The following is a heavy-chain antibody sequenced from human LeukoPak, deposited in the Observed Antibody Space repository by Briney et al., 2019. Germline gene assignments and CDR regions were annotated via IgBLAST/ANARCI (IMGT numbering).Heavy chain of an antibody. D-gene: IGHD6-19*01. Sequence: RASVKVSCKASGYTFTSYGISWVRQAPGQGLEWMGWISAYNGNTNYAQKLQGRVTMTTDTSTSTAYMELRSLRSDDTAVYYCAAESREARERKWLGYYYMDVWGKGTTVTISS. J-gene: IGHJ6*03. V-gene: IGHV1-18*01. CDR3: AAESREARERKWLGYYYMDV. CDR1: GYTFTSYG. CDR2: ISAYNGNT.